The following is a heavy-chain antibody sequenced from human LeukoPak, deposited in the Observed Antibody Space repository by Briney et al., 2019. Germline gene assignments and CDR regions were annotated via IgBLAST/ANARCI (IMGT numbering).Heavy chain of an antibody. D-gene: IGHD3-9*01. CDR3: ARQSTRYIRDAFDI. V-gene: IGHV5-51*01. Sequence: GESLKISCKGSGYSFTNNWIGWVRQMPGKGLEWMGIIYPGDSDTKYSPSFQGQVTLSADKSISTAYLQWRSLKASDTAMYYCARQSTRYIRDAFDIWGQGTMVTVSS. CDR1: GYSFTNNW. CDR2: IYPGDSDT. J-gene: IGHJ3*02.